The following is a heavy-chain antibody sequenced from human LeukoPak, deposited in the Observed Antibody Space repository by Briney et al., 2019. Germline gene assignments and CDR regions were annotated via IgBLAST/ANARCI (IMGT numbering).Heavy chain of an antibody. J-gene: IGHJ4*02. CDR1: GFNFGAYS. CDR3: ARPDYGSGSYVDY. Sequence: PGGSLRLSCAASGFNFGAYSMHWVRQTPGKGLEWVAIISYDGSNRHYADSVKGRFTISRDNSKNTLYLQMNSLRAEDTAVYYCARPDYGSGSYVDYWGQGTLVTVSS. D-gene: IGHD3-10*01. V-gene: IGHV3-30*03. CDR2: ISYDGSNR.